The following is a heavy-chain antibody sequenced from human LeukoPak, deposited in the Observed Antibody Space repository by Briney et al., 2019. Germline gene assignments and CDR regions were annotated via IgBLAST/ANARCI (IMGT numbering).Heavy chain of an antibody. J-gene: IGHJ4*02. Sequence: GGSLRLSCAASGFTFNSDAMRWVRQAPGKGLEWVSAISSSGGTTYYADSVRGRFIISRDSSKNTLYLQMNSLRAEDTAVYYCAKGGAQVGGQGTLVTVSS. CDR1: GFTFNSDA. D-gene: IGHD1-26*01. CDR2: ISSSGGTT. V-gene: IGHV3-23*01. CDR3: AKGGAQV.